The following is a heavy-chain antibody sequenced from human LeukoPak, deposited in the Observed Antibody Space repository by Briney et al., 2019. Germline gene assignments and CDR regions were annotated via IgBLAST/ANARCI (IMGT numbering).Heavy chain of an antibody. CDR3: AREIRPYNWFDP. D-gene: IGHD4-17*01. J-gene: IGHJ5*02. Sequence: GGSLRLSCAASGFTFDDYTMHWVRQAPGKGLEWVSLITWDGGSTYYADSVKGRFTISRDNAKNSLYLQMHSLRAEDTAVYYCAREIRPYNWFDPWGQGTLVTVSS. CDR1: GFTFDDYT. V-gene: IGHV3-43*01. CDR2: ITWDGGST.